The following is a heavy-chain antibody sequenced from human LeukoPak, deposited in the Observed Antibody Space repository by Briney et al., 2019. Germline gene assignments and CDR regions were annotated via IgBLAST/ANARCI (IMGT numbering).Heavy chain of an antibody. CDR1: GFTFSSYD. D-gene: IGHD6-19*01. V-gene: IGHV3-13*01. CDR3: ARGAHSNGWYDPAY. J-gene: IGHJ4*02. CDR2: IGTAGDT. Sequence: GGSLRLSCAASGFTFSSYDMHWVRQVTGKGLEWVSAIGTAGDTYYPGSVKGRFTISRENAKNSLYLQMNSLRAEDTAVYYCARGAHSNGWYDPAYWGQGTLVTVSS.